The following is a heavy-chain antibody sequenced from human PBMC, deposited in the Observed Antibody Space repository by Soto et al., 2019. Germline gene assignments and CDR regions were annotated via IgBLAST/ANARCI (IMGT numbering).Heavy chain of an antibody. D-gene: IGHD6-13*01. CDR3: ARIITAAGGRRYFDL. J-gene: IGHJ2*01. Sequence: QVQLVESGGGLVKPGGSLRLSCAASGFTFSDYYMSWIRQAPGKGLEWVSYINSSRSYTNYADSVKGRFTISRDNAKNSLYLQMNSLRAEDTAGYYFARIITAAGGRRYFDLWGRGTLVTVSS. V-gene: IGHV3-11*05. CDR2: INSSRSYT. CDR1: GFTFSDYY.